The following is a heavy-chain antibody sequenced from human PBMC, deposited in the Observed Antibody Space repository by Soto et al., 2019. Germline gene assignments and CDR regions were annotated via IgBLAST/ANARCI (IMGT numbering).Heavy chain of an antibody. CDR3: ARDRDGYNEVLDY. CDR1: GYTFSNYY. Sequence: GASVKVSCKASGYTFSNYYMHWVRQAPGQGLEWMGIINPSGGSTSYGQKFQGRVTMTRDTSTSTVYMELSTLRSEDTAVYYCARDRDGYNEVLDYSGQGSLVIGSS. V-gene: IGHV1-46*03. CDR2: INPSGGST. J-gene: IGHJ4*02. D-gene: IGHD5-12*01.